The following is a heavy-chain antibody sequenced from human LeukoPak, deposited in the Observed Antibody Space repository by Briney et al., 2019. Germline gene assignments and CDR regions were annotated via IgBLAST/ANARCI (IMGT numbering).Heavy chain of an antibody. J-gene: IGHJ4*02. CDR3: ARGGRKAVAGPDY. V-gene: IGHV4-59*01. CDR1: GGSISSYY. Sequence: SETLSLTCTVSGGSISSYYWSWIRQPPGTGLVWLRYIYYNGSTNNNHSLKSRDTISGDTSKNQYSLKLSSVTAADTAVYYCARGGRKAVAGPDYWGQGTLVTVSS. CDR2: IYYNGST. D-gene: IGHD6-19*01.